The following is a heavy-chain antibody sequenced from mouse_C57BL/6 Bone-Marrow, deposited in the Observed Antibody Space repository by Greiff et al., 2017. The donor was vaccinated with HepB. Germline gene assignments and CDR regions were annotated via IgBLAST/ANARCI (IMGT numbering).Heavy chain of an antibody. V-gene: IGHV5-12*01. Sequence: EVKLMESGGGLVQPGGSLKLSCAASGFTFSDYYMYWVRQTPEKRLEWVAYISNGGGSTYYPDTVKGRFTISRDNAKTTLYLQMSRLKSEDTAMYYCARRGDYWGQGTSVTVSS. CDR1: GFTFSDYY. J-gene: IGHJ4*01. CDR3: ARRGDY. CDR2: ISNGGGST.